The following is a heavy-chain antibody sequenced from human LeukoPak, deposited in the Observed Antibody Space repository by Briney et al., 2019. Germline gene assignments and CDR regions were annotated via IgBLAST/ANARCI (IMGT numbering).Heavy chain of an antibody. CDR3: ARDLVDNACDF. D-gene: IGHD2-8*01. J-gene: IGHJ4*02. Sequence: GASVKVSCKASGYRFTSYHLHWVRQAPGQGLEWMGIINPSGGNTGYVQKLQGRLTMTRDTSISTAYMELSSLRSEDTAVYYCARDLVDNACDFWGQGTLVTVSS. V-gene: IGHV1-46*04. CDR2: INPSGGNT. CDR1: GYRFTSYH.